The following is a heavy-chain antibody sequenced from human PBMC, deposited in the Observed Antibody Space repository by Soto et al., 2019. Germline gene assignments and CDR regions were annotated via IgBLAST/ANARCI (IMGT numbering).Heavy chain of an antibody. V-gene: IGHV4-30-4*01. D-gene: IGHD1-26*01. CDR2: ISYSGNT. CDR3: ARHMIVGETVDS. J-gene: IGHJ4*02. CDR1: GGSISSGDYY. Sequence: QVQLQESGPGLVKPSQTLSLTCTVSGGSISSGDYYWSWIRQPPGKGLEGIGYISYSGNTYYNPSLKSRVTISVDTSKNQFSLNLTSVTAADTAVYFCARHMIVGETVDSWGQGTLVTVSS.